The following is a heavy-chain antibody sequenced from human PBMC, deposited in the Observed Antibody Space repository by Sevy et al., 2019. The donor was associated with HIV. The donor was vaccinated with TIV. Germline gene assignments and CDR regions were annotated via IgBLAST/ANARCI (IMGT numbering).Heavy chain of an antibody. Sequence: GGSLRLSCAASGFTFSAYGMNWVRQAPGKGLEWISYISSSSHDIYYADSVRGRFTVSRDNVGNSLYLQMNSLRAEDTAVYYCAKDVSDGYNYFLDFWGQGALVTVSS. V-gene: IGHV3-48*01. D-gene: IGHD5-12*01. CDR1: GFTFSAYG. CDR3: AKDVSDGYNYFLDF. J-gene: IGHJ4*02. CDR2: ISSSSHDI.